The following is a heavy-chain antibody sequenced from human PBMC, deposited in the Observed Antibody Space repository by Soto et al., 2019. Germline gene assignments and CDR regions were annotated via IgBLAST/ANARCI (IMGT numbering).Heavy chain of an antibody. CDR3: ASRASGSYYLLSYYHYGMDV. CDR1: GGTFSSYA. J-gene: IGHJ6*02. Sequence: ASVKVSCKASGGTFSSYAISWVRQAPGQGLEWMGGIIPIFGTANYAQKFQGRVTITADKSTSTAYMELSSLRSEDTAVYYCASRASGSYYLLSYYHYGMDVWGQGTTVTVSS. V-gene: IGHV1-69*06. D-gene: IGHD3-10*01. CDR2: IIPIFGTA.